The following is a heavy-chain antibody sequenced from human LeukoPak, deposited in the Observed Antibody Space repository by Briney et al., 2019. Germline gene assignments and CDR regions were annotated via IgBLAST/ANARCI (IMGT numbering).Heavy chain of an antibody. CDR2: IYTSGST. J-gene: IGHJ4*02. V-gene: IGHV4-4*07. Sequence: TSETLSLTCTVSGGSISSYYWSWIRQPAGKGLEWIGRIYTSGSTNYNPSLKSRVTMSVDTSKNQFSLKLSSVTAADTAVYYCARDWYCSGGSCYWGHGENFYFDYWGQGTLVTVSS. CDR1: GGSISSYY. CDR3: ARDWYCSGGSCYWGHGENFYFDY. D-gene: IGHD2-15*01.